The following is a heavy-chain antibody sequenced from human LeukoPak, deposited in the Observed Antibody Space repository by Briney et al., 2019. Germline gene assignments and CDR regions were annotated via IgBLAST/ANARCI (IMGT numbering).Heavy chain of an antibody. CDR1: GLTVSSNY. Sequence: PGGSLRLSCAASGLTVSSNYMSWVRQAPGKGLEWVSVIYSGGSTYYADPVKGRFTISRDNSNNTLDLQMNSLRAEDTGVYYCARGIVSNWFDPWGQGTLVTVSS. J-gene: IGHJ5*02. D-gene: IGHD2-21*01. CDR2: IYSGGST. V-gene: IGHV3-66*02. CDR3: ARGIVSNWFDP.